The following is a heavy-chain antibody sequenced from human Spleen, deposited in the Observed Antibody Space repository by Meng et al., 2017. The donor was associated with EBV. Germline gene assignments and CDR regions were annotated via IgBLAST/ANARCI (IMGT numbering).Heavy chain of an antibody. V-gene: IGHV4-39*01. Sequence: LQLQESGPGPVKPSETLSLTCTVSGGSISSSSYYWGWIRQPPGKGLEWIGSIYYSGSTYYNPSLKSRVTISVDTSKNQFSLKLSSVTAADTAVYYCAAYPDQYCSGGSCYGGYWGQGTLVTVSS. D-gene: IGHD2-15*01. J-gene: IGHJ4*02. CDR1: GGSISSSSYY. CDR2: IYYSGST. CDR3: AAYPDQYCSGGSCYGGY.